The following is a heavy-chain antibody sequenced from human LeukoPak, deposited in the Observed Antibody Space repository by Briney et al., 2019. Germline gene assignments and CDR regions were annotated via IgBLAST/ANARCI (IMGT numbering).Heavy chain of an antibody. J-gene: IGHJ4*02. CDR2: IYSGGST. Sequence: GGSLRLSCAASGFTVSSNYMSWVRQAPGKGLEWVSVIYSGGSTYYADSVKGRFTISRDNSKNTLYLQMNSLRAEDTAVYYCARGYLRYSYYFDYWGQGTLVTVSS. CDR1: GFTVSSNY. D-gene: IGHD3-9*01. V-gene: IGHV3-66*01. CDR3: ARGYLRYSYYFDY.